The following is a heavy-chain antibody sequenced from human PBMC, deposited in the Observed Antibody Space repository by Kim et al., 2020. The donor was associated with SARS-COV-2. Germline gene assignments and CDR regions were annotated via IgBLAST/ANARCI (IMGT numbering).Heavy chain of an antibody. V-gene: IGHV3-48*01. Sequence: GGSLRLSCEASGLDFVGSAMTWVRQAPGKGLEWVSYISGGSTDIYYAYSVRGRFTISRDDAKNALNLEMNSRCVEETAGYFCAKGDCAIDVRG. CDR1: GLDFVGSA. CDR3: AKGDCAIDV. CDR2: ISGGSTDI. J-gene: IGHJ6*01.